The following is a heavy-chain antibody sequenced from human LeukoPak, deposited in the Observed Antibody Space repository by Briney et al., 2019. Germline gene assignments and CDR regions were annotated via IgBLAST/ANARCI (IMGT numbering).Heavy chain of an antibody. CDR2: ISAYNGNT. V-gene: IGHV1-18*01. CDR1: GYTFTSYG. Sequence: ASVQVSCKASGYTFTSYGIRWVGQAPGQALEWMGWISAYNGNTNYAQKLQGRVTMTTDRSTSTAYMELRSLRSDDTAVYYCARAREGFLQDTNWFDPWGQGTLVTVSS. D-gene: IGHD3-3*01. CDR3: ARAREGFLQDTNWFDP. J-gene: IGHJ5*02.